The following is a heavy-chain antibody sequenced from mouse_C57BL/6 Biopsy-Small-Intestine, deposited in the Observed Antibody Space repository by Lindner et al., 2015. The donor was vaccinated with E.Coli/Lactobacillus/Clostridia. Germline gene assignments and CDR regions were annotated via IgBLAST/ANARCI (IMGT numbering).Heavy chain of an antibody. D-gene: IGHD2-13*01. Sequence: VQLQESGPELVKPGASVKMSCKASGYTFTSYIIHWVRQKPGQGLEWIGYIDPYSDGTKYNEKFKGKATLTSDKSSSTAYVELSSLTSEDSAVYYCARNYDGGYDYWGQGTTLTVSS. CDR1: GYTFTSYI. V-gene: IGHV1-14*01. CDR2: IDPYSDGT. CDR3: ARNYDGGYDY. J-gene: IGHJ2*01.